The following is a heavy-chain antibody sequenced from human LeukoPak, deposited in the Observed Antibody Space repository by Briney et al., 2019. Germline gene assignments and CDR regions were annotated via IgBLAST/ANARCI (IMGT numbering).Heavy chain of an antibody. J-gene: IGHJ4*02. Sequence: TGGSLRLSCAASGFTFSSYAMTWVRQAPGKGLEWVSAISGSGGSTYYADSVKGRFTISRDNSKNTLYLQMNSLRAEDTAVYYRAKDLTGYYDWGWGQGTLVTVSS. CDR1: GFTFSSYA. V-gene: IGHV3-23*01. D-gene: IGHD3-9*01. CDR2: ISGSGGST. CDR3: AKDLTGYYDWG.